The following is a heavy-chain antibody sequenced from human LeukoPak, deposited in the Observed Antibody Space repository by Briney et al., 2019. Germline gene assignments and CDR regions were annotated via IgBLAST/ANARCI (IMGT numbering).Heavy chain of an antibody. J-gene: IGHJ4*02. CDR1: GFTFSSYT. CDR3: AKDLSGSFYAPADY. CDR2: IRGSAGSA. D-gene: IGHD1-26*01. Sequence: GGSLRLSCAASGFTFSSYTMSWVRQAPGRGLEWASGIRGSAGSANYADSVKGRFTISRDNSKSTLYLQMTSLRAEDTAVYYCAKDLSGSFYAPADYWGQGTLVSVSS. V-gene: IGHV3-23*01.